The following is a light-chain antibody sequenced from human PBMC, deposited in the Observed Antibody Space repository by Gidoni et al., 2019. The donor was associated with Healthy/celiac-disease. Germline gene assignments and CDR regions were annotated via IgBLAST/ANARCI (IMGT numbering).Light chain of an antibody. J-gene: IGLJ2*01. CDR1: SSDVGGYNY. CDR3: SSYTSSSTPVV. V-gene: IGLV2-14*01. CDR2: EVS. Sequence: QSALTQPASVSGSPGQSITISCTGTSSDVGGYNYVSWYQQHPGKAPKLMIDEVSNRPSGVSNRFSGSKSGNTASLTISVLQAEDEADYYCSSYTSSSTPVVFGGGTKLTVL.